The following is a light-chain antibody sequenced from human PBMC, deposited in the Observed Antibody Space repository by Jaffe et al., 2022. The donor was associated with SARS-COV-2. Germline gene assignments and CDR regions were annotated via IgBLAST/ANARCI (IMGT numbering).Light chain of an antibody. J-gene: IGKJ4*01. CDR1: QSISPW. CDR2: DTS. Sequence: DVRLTQSPSTLSASVGDRVTITCRASQSISPWLAWFQQKPGKAPELLIYDTSKLKSGVPSRFSGSGSGAEFSLTISGLQPDDFATYYCQHYNSYFGGGTKVEIK. CDR3: QHYNSY. V-gene: IGKV1-5*03.